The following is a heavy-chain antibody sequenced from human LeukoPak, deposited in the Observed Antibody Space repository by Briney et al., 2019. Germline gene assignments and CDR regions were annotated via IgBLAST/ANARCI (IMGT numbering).Heavy chain of an antibody. CDR1: GYTFTDYY. Sequence: ASVKISCKVSGYTFTDYYMHWVQQAPGKGLEWMVLVDPEDGETIYAEKFQGRVTITADTSTYTAYMELSSLRSEDTAVYYCATAYYYDSSGYYRRGAFDIWGQGTMVTVSS. J-gene: IGHJ3*02. CDR3: ATAYYYDSSGYYRRGAFDI. D-gene: IGHD3-22*01. V-gene: IGHV1-69-2*01. CDR2: VDPEDGET.